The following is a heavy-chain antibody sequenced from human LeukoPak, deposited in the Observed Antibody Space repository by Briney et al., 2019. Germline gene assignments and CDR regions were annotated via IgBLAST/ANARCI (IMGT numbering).Heavy chain of an antibody. D-gene: IGHD3-22*01. V-gene: IGHV3-73*01. CDR2: IRSKANSYAT. CDR3: TLDQYYYDSSGQDN. J-gene: IGHJ4*02. CDR1: GFTFSGSA. Sequence: GGSLRLSCAASGFTFSGSAMHWVRQASGKGLEWVGRIRSKANSYATAYAASVKGRFTISRDDSKNTAYLQMNSLKTEDTAVYYCTLDQYYYDSSGQDNWGQGTLVTVSS.